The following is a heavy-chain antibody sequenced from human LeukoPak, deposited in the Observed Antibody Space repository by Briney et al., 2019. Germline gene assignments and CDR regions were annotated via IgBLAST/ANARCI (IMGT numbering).Heavy chain of an antibody. Sequence: GGSLRLSCAAAGFTFSSYEMNWVRQAPGKGLEWVSYISAGNTIYYADSVKGRFTVSRNNAKNSVFLQMNSLRAEDTAIYYCARGDVSVTRHFDYWGQGILVTVSS. D-gene: IGHD4-17*01. V-gene: IGHV3-48*03. CDR3: ARGDVSVTRHFDY. CDR1: GFTFSSYE. J-gene: IGHJ4*02. CDR2: ISAGNTI.